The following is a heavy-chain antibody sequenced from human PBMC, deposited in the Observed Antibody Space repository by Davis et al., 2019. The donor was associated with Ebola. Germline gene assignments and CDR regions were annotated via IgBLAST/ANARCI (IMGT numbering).Heavy chain of an antibody. Sequence: APSVKVSCKASGYTFTGYYMHWVRQAPGQGLEWMGWINPNSGGTNYAQKFQGWVTMTRDTSTSTVYMELSSLRSEDTAVYYCARDLNEGMITMIVVGRGLGMDVWGQGTTVTVSS. CDR1: GYTFTGYY. V-gene: IGHV1-2*04. J-gene: IGHJ6*02. CDR2: INPNSGGT. D-gene: IGHD3-22*01. CDR3: ARDLNEGMITMIVVGRGLGMDV.